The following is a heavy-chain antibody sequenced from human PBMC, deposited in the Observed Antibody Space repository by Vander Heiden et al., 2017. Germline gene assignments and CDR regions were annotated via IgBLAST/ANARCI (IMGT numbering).Heavy chain of an antibody. CDR2: TSSSSSTI. CDR3: ARAHYKWEPSDY. CDR1: GFHFSSYS. D-gene: IGHD1-26*01. Sequence: EVQLVESGGELVQPGGPVRLSCAAAGFHFSSYSMNWVRQASGKGLEWVSYTSSSSSTIYYADSVKGRFTISRDNAKNSLYLQMNSLRDEDTAVYYCARAHYKWEPSDYWGQGTLVTVSS. V-gene: IGHV3-48*02. J-gene: IGHJ4*02.